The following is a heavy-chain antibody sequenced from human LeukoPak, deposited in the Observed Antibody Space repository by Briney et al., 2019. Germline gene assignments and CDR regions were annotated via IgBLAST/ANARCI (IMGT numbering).Heavy chain of an antibody. J-gene: IGHJ4*02. V-gene: IGHV4-59*01. CDR3: ARHNPYLVSAAYDY. CDR1: GDSITSYY. CDR2: VHHSGST. D-gene: IGHD2-15*01. Sequence: SETLSLTCTVSGDSITSYYWTWIRQPPGKRLEWIGYVHHSGSTNYNPSLKSRLTISVDTSKNQFSLKLTSVSAADTAVYYCARHNPYLVSAAYDYWGQGALVTVSS.